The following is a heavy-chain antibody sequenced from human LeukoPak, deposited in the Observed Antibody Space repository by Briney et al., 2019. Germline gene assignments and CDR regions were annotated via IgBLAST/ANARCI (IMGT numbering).Heavy chain of an antibody. Sequence: GESLKISCKGSGYSFTSYWIGWVRQMPGKGLEWMGIIYPDDSDTRYSPSFQGQVTISADKSISTAYLQWSSLKASDTAMYYCARTWVGTPPYYYYGMDVWGQGTTVTVSS. CDR3: ARTWVGTPPYYYYGMDV. V-gene: IGHV5-51*01. J-gene: IGHJ6*02. D-gene: IGHD4-23*01. CDR2: IYPDDSDT. CDR1: GYSFTSYW.